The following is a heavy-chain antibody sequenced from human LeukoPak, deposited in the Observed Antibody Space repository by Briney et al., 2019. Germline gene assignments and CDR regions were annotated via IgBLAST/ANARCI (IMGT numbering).Heavy chain of an antibody. CDR2: ISSNGGST. CDR1: GFTFSSYA. CDR3: ARAPSSSWYVFDY. Sequence: GGSLRLSCAASGFTFSSYAMHWVRQAPGKGLEYVLAISSNGGSTYYANSVKGRFTISRDNSKNTLYLQMGSLRAEDMAVYYCARAPSSSWYVFDYWGQGTLVTVSS. V-gene: IGHV3-64*01. J-gene: IGHJ4*02. D-gene: IGHD6-13*01.